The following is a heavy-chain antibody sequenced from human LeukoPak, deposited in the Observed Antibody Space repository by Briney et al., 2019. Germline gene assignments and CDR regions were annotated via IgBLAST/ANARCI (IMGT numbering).Heavy chain of an antibody. Sequence: GGSLRLSCAASGFTFSSYAMHWVRQAPGKGLEWVAVISYDGSNKYYADSVKGRFTISRDNSKNTLYLQMNSLRAEDTAVYYCARAGLRYFSYWGQGTLVTVSS. J-gene: IGHJ4*02. V-gene: IGHV3-30-3*01. CDR2: ISYDGSNK. D-gene: IGHD3-9*01. CDR3: ARAGLRYFSY. CDR1: GFTFSSYA.